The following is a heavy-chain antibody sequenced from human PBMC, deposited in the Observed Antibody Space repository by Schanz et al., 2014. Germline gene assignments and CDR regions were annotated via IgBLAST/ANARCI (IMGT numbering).Heavy chain of an antibody. D-gene: IGHD3-16*01. V-gene: IGHV3-48*01. CDR1: GFAFNNYG. Sequence: VQLAESGGGVVQPGRSLRLSCAASGFAFNNYGMHWVRQAPGKGLEWVSYISGSSSTKYYADSVKGRFTISRDNGKNSLFLQKNSVRAEDPAVYFCARDYERALSPPRHDAFDVWGQGTVVTVSS. CDR3: ARDYERALSPPRHDAFDV. J-gene: IGHJ3*01. CDR2: ISGSSSTK.